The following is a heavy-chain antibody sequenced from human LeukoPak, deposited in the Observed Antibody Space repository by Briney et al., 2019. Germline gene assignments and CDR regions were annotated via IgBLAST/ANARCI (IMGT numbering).Heavy chain of an antibody. J-gene: IGHJ6*03. CDR1: GYTFTGYY. CDR2: INPNSGGT. Sequence: ASVRVSCKASGYTFTGYYMHWVRQAPGQGLEWMGRINPNSGGTNYAQKFQGRVTMTRDTSISTAYMELSRLRSDDTAVYYCARGGFKDYYYMDVWGKGTTVTVSS. V-gene: IGHV1-2*06. D-gene: IGHD2-15*01. CDR3: ARGGFKDYYYMDV.